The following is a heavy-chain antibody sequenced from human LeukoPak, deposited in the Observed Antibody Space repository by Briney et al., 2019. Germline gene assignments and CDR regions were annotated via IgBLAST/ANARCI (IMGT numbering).Heavy chain of an antibody. V-gene: IGHV3-21*01. J-gene: IGHJ3*02. Sequence: GGSLRLSCAASGFTFSSYSMNWVRQAPGKGLEWVSFISSSSSYIYYADSVKGRFTISRDNAKNSLYLQMNSLRAEDTAVYYCARPPGYCSSTSCLNHDAFDIWGQGTMVTVSS. CDR3: ARPPGYCSSTSCLNHDAFDI. D-gene: IGHD2-2*01. CDR1: GFTFSSYS. CDR2: ISSSSSYI.